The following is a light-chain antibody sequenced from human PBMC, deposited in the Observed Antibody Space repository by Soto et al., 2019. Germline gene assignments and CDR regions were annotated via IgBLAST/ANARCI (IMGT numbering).Light chain of an antibody. J-gene: IGLJ1*01. Sequence: LTQPPSASGSPGQSFTISCTGTSSDVGVYNCVSWYQQHPGKVPKLMISEVNKRPSGVPDRFSGSKSGNTASLTVSGLQAEDEADYYCSSCGDNNIYVFGTGTKATVL. V-gene: IGLV2-8*01. CDR3: SSCGDNNIYV. CDR2: EVN. CDR1: SSDVGVYNC.